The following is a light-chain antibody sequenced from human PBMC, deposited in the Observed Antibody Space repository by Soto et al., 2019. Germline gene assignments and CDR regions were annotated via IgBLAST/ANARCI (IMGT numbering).Light chain of an antibody. V-gene: IGKV3-15*01. Sequence: TVMWQSPATLSVSPGERATLSCRASQSVFSSLAWYQHKPGQAPRLLIYGAATRATGIPARFSGSGSGTEFTLTISSLQSDDIAVYYCQQYHNWPEFGQGTKV. CDR1: QSVFSS. J-gene: IGKJ1*01. CDR3: QQYHNWPE. CDR2: GAA.